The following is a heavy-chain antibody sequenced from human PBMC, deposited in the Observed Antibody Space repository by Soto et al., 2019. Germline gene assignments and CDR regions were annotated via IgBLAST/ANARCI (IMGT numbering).Heavy chain of an antibody. CDR2: ISSSGSTI. V-gene: IGHV3-48*03. CDR3: ARSRSGSQQWLVPPLDY. Sequence: TGGSLRLSCAASGFTFSSYEMNWVRQAPGKGLEWVSYISSSGSTIYYADSVKGRFTISRDNAKNSLYLQMNSLRAEDTAVYYCARSRSGSQQWLVPPLDYWGQGTLVTVSS. J-gene: IGHJ4*02. D-gene: IGHD6-19*01. CDR1: GFTFSSYE.